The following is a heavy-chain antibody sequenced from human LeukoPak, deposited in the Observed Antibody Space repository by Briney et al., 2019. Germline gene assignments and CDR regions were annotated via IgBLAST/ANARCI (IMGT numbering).Heavy chain of an antibody. CDR1: GYTFTSYA. J-gene: IGHJ4*02. Sequence: ASVKASCKASGYTFTSYAMHWVRQAPGQRLEWMGWINAGNGNTKYSQKFQGRVTITRDTSASTAYMELSSLRSEDTAVYYCARGGQQLVLGFDYWGQGTLVTVSS. CDR2: INAGNGNT. V-gene: IGHV1-3*01. D-gene: IGHD6-13*01. CDR3: ARGGQQLVLGFDY.